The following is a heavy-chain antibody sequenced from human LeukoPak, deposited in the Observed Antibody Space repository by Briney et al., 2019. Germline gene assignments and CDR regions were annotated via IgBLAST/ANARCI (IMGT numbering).Heavy chain of an antibody. CDR1: GYTFTSYN. CDR3: ARGWTVYYYYYMDV. CDR2: MNPNSGST. D-gene: IGHD1-1*01. Sequence: ASVKVSYKASGYTFTSYNINWVRQATGQGLEWMGWMNPNSGSTGYAQKFQGRVTMTRNTSISTAYMELSSLRSEDTAVYYCARGWTVYYYYYMDVWGKGTTVTVSS. J-gene: IGHJ6*03. V-gene: IGHV1-8*01.